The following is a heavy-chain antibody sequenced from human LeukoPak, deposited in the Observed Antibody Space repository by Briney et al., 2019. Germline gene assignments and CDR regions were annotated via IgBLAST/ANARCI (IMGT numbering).Heavy chain of an antibody. D-gene: IGHD6-19*01. CDR3: ARGTYSSGWYYYGMDV. Sequence: GASVKVSCKASGYTFTSYDIKWVRQATGQGLEWMGWMNPNSGNTGYAQKFQGRVTMTRNTSISTAYMELSSLRSEDTAVYYCARGTYSSGWYYYGMDVWGQGTTVTVSS. CDR2: MNPNSGNT. J-gene: IGHJ6*02. CDR1: GYTFTSYD. V-gene: IGHV1-8*01.